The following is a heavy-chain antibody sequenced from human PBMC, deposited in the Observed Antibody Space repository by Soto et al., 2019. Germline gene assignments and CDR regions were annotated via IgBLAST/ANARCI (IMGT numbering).Heavy chain of an antibody. CDR2: IIPIFGTA. D-gene: IGHD6-6*01. J-gene: IGHJ6*02. Sequence: GASVKVSCKASGGTFSSYAISWVRQAPGQGLEWMGGIIPIFGTANYAQKFQGRVTITADESTSTAYMELSSLRSEDTAVYYCAREGGSSSGHYYYYGMDVWGQGTTVTVS. CDR3: AREGGSSSGHYYYYGMDV. V-gene: IGHV1-69*13. CDR1: GGTFSSYA.